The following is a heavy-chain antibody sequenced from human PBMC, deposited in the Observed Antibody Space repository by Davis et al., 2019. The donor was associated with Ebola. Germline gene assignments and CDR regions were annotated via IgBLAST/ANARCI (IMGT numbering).Heavy chain of an antibody. CDR3: ARGPREQWLVWY. Sequence: SLKISCAASGFTFDDYAMHWVRQAPGKGLEWVSGISWNSGSIGYADSVKGRFTISRDNAKNSLYLQMNSLRAEDTALYHCARGPREQWLVWYWGQGTLVTVSS. CDR1: GFTFDDYA. J-gene: IGHJ4*02. D-gene: IGHD6-19*01. CDR2: ISWNSGSI. V-gene: IGHV3-9*01.